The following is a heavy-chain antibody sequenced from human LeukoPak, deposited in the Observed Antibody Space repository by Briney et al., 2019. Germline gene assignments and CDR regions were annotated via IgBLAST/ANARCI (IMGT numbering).Heavy chain of an antibody. CDR3: ARALESGNSDAGF. J-gene: IGHJ4*02. CDR1: GFTFSRYW. CDR2: IKQDGSAK. V-gene: IGHV3-7*04. D-gene: IGHD4-23*01. Sequence: GGSLRLSCATSGFTFSRYWMTWVRQAPGKGLEWVANIKQDGSAKYYVDSVRGRFTTSRDNAKSSLYLQMNSLRAEDTAVYYCARALESGNSDAGFWGQGTLVTVSS.